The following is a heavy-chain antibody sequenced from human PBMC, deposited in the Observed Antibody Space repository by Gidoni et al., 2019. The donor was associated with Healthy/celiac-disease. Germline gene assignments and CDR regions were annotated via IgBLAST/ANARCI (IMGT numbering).Heavy chain of an antibody. V-gene: IGHV3-23*01. Sequence: EVQLLESGGGLVQTGGSLRLSCAASGFPFSSYAMSWVRQAPGKGLEWVSAISGSGGSTYYADSVKGRFTISRDNSKNTLYLQMNSLRAEDTAVYYCAILSADTAMVTPMDYWGQGTLVTVSS. CDR1: GFPFSSYA. CDR2: ISGSGGST. D-gene: IGHD5-18*01. J-gene: IGHJ4*02. CDR3: AILSADTAMVTPMDY.